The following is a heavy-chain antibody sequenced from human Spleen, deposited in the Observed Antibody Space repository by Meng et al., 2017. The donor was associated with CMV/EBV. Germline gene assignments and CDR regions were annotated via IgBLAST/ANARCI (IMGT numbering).Heavy chain of an antibody. Sequence: GESLKISCAASGFAFKNYAMHWVRQAPGKGLEWVAVISHDGVNEYYEESVKGRFTISRDNSKNTLHLQLISLRAEDTAVYYCARDSTEALDIWGQGTMVTVSS. CDR3: ARDSTEALDI. V-gene: IGHV3-30*04. CDR1: GFAFKNYA. J-gene: IGHJ3*02. CDR2: ISHDGVNE.